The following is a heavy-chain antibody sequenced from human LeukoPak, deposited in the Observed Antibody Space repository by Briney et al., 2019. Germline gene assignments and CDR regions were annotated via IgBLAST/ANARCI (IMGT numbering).Heavy chain of an antibody. D-gene: IGHD6-13*01. J-gene: IGHJ6*02. CDR2: ISYDGSNK. CDR3: ARAIPSSSVYYGMDV. Sequence: GGSLRLSCAASRFTFSSYAMHWVRQAPGKGLEWVAVISYDGSNKYYADSVKGRFTISRDNSKNTLYLQMNSLRAEDTAVYYCARAIPSSSVYYGMDVWGQGTTVTVSS. V-gene: IGHV3-30-3*01. CDR1: RFTFSSYA.